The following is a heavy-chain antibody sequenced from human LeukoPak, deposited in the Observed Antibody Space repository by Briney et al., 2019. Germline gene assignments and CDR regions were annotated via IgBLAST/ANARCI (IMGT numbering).Heavy chain of an antibody. V-gene: IGHV1-2*02. CDR3: ARFRSGFGFDY. CDR1: GYTFTDYY. CDR2: VNPSNGDT. J-gene: IGHJ4*02. D-gene: IGHD3-3*01. Sequence: ASVKVSCKASGYTFTDYYMHWVRQAPGQGLESMGWVNPSNGDTNYVQKFRDRVTLTGDTSVSTGYMELSRLTSDDTAVHFCARFRSGFGFDYWGQGTLVTVSS.